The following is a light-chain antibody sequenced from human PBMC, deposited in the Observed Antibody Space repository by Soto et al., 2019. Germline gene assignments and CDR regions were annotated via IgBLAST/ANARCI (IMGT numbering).Light chain of an antibody. Sequence: DIQMTQSPSSLTASVGDGVTISCRASQTIVNYLNWYQQIPGKAPKLLISAASSLQGGVPSRFSGSGSGTDFTLTISNLQPEDFGTYYCQQRYSTPPYTFGQGTKLEL. J-gene: IGKJ2*01. CDR2: AAS. CDR1: QTIVNY. V-gene: IGKV1-39*01. CDR3: QQRYSTPPYT.